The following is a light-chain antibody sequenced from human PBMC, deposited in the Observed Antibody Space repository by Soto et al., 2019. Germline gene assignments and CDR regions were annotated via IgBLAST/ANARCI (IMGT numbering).Light chain of an antibody. J-gene: IGKJ2*01. Sequence: EIVLTQSPGTLSLSQGERATLSCRASQSVSSSYLAWYQQKPGQAPRLLIYGASTRATAIPARFSGSGSGTEFTLTISSLQSEDFAVYFCQQYDNWPYTFGQGTKVAIK. CDR1: QSVSSSY. CDR3: QQYDNWPYT. V-gene: IGKV3-15*01. CDR2: GAS.